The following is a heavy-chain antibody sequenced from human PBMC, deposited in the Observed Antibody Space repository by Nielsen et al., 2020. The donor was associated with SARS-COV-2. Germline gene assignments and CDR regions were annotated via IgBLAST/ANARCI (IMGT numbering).Heavy chain of an antibody. D-gene: IGHD6-19*01. J-gene: IGHJ4*02. V-gene: IGHV3-9*01. CDR2: ISWNSGSI. Sequence: SLKISCAASGFTFDDYAMHWVRQAPGKGLEWVSGISWNSGSIGYADSVKGRFTISRDNAKNTLYLQMDSLRAEDTAVYYCAGWLGYWGQGTLVTVSS. CDR1: GFTFDDYA. CDR3: AGWLGY.